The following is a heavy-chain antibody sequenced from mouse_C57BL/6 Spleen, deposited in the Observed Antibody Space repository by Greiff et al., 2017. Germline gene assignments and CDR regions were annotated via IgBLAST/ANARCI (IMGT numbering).Heavy chain of an antibody. Sequence: VQLKQSGAELVKPGASVKLSCKASGYTFTSYGMHWVKQRPGQGLEWIGMIHPTSGSTNYNEKFKSKATLTVDKSSCTAYMQLSSLTSEDSAVYYCAREDYYGSSYVGYYAMDYWGKGTSVTVSS. CDR3: AREDYYGSSYVGYYAMDY. V-gene: IGHV1-64*01. CDR1: GYTFTSYG. CDR2: IHPTSGST. J-gene: IGHJ4*01. D-gene: IGHD1-1*01.